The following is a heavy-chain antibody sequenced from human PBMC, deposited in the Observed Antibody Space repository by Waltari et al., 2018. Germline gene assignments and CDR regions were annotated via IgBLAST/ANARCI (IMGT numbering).Heavy chain of an antibody. J-gene: IGHJ5*02. D-gene: IGHD6-13*01. CDR1: GFTFSSYG. V-gene: IGHV3-33*01. Sequence: QVQLVESGGGVVQPGRSLRLSCAASGFTFSSYGMHWVRQAPGKGLEGVAVIWYDGSNKSYADAVKGRFTISRDNSKNTRYLQMNSLRAEDTAVYYCARDLAAAGTTLVAGVDPWGQGTLVTVSS. CDR2: IWYDGSNK. CDR3: ARDLAAAGTTLVAGVDP.